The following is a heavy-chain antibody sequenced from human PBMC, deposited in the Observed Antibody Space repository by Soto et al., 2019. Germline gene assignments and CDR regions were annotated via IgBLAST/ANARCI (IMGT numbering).Heavy chain of an antibody. CDR1: GGSISSSNW. Sequence: QVQLQESGPGLVKPSGTLSLTCAVSGGSISSSNWWSWVRQPPGKGLEWIGEIYHSGSTNYNPSLKSRVTISVDQSKNQFYLKLSSVTAADTAVYYCARGVEDQQLVTWFDPWGQGTLVTVSS. CDR2: IYHSGST. D-gene: IGHD6-13*01. V-gene: IGHV4-4*02. CDR3: ARGVEDQQLVTWFDP. J-gene: IGHJ5*02.